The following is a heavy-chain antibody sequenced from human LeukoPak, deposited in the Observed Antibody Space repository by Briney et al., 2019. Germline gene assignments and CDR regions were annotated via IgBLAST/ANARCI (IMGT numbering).Heavy chain of an antibody. CDR1: GGTFSSYA. CDR3: ASSGWYYYWFDP. V-gene: IGHV1-69*13. J-gene: IGHJ5*02. D-gene: IGHD6-19*01. CDR2: IIPIFGTA. Sequence: GASVKVSCKASGGTFSSYAISWVRQAPGQGLEWMGGIIPIFGTANYAQKFQGRVTITADESTGTAYMELSSLRSEDTAVYYCASSGWYYYWFDPWGQGTLVTVSS.